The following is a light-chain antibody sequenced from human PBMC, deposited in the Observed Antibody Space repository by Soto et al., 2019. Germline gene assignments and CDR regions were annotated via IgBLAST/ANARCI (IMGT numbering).Light chain of an antibody. CDR1: QGLSSW. CDR2: CGS. Sequence: DIQMTQSPSSVSASVGDRVTIKCRARQGLSSWLACYQQNPGKAPKLLIYCGSSLQSGLSARFSGSGSRTHFTLTISGVHCEHFAPDCCLQAKTFPVTFGQGTRLEIK. J-gene: IGKJ5*01. CDR3: LQAKTFPVT. V-gene: IGKV1D-12*01.